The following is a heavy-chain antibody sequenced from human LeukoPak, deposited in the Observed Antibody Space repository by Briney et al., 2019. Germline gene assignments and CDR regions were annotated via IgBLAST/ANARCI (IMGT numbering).Heavy chain of an antibody. J-gene: IGHJ4*02. CDR1: GYTFTNYA. V-gene: IGHV1-3*03. Sequence: ASVKVSCKASGYTFTNYAMHWVRQAPGQRLEWMGWINAGNGNTKYSQEFQGRDTITRDTSASAAYMELSSLRSDDMAVYYCAKVAARYGDYYFDYWGQGTLVTVSS. CDR3: AKVAARYGDYYFDY. D-gene: IGHD4-17*01. CDR2: INAGNGNT.